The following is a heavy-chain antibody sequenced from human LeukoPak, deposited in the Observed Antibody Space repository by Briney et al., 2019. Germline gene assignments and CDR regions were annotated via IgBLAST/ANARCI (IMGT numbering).Heavy chain of an antibody. Sequence: SEALSLTCTVSGDAISSHYWAWIRQPPGKGLEWIGYIFYSGSANYNPSLKSRVTISVDRSKNQFSLKLSSVTAADTAVYYCARYCSSTSYPYYYYYMDVWGKGTTVTVSS. J-gene: IGHJ6*03. V-gene: IGHV4-59*11. CDR2: IFYSGSA. CDR1: GDAISSHY. CDR3: ARYCSSTSYPYYYYYMDV. D-gene: IGHD2-2*01.